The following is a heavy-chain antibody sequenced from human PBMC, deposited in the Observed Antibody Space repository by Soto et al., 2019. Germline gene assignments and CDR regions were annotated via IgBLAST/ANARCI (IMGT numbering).Heavy chain of an antibody. D-gene: IGHD6-6*01. CDR3: ARGWTRIAARANYYYYGMDV. V-gene: IGHV1-69*01. Sequence: QVQLVQSGAEVKKPGSSVKVSCKASGGTFSSYAISWVRQAPGQGLEWMGGIIPIFGTANYAQKFQGRVTLTADEATGTAYMELSSLRSEDTAVYYCARGWTRIAARANYYYYGMDVWGQGTTVTVSS. CDR1: GGTFSSYA. CDR2: IIPIFGTA. J-gene: IGHJ6*02.